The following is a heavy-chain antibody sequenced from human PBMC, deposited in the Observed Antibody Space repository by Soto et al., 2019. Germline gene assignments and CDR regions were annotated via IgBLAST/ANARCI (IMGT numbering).Heavy chain of an antibody. CDR2: IKHSGST. Sequence: SETRSRTCAVYPGYLSGYCCSWTRHPQGKGLERIGQIKHSGSTNSSSSLKDRVTIWVDPSKKQFCPKLSSVSASDTSVYYCARGSQDRRITATRAYYYYYGMDVWGQGTTVTVSS. V-gene: IGHV4-34*01. CDR3: ARGSQDRRITATRAYYYYYGMDV. D-gene: IGHD2-15*01. CDR1: PGYLSGYC. J-gene: IGHJ6*02.